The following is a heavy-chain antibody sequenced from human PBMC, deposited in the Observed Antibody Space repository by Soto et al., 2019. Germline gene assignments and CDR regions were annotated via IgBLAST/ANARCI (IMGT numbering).Heavy chain of an antibody. CDR1: GFIFTNFW. V-gene: IGHV3-74*01. D-gene: IGHD6-13*01. CDR3: AKDSWYFDL. J-gene: IGHJ4*02. Sequence: GALRLACEASGFIFTNFWMHWVRQVPGKGLVWVSRIDTSGSSTSYADSVKGRFTISRDNAKNTVSLQMNSLRAEDTGVYYCAKDSWYFDLWSQGSLVTVSS. CDR2: IDTSGSST.